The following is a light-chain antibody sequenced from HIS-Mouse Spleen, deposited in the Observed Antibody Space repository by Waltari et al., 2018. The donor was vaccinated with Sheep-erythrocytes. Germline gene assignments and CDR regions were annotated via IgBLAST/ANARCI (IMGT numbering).Light chain of an antibody. J-gene: IGLJ1*01. V-gene: IGLV2-11*01. CDR3: CSYAGSYNHV. CDR2: DVS. Sequence: QSALTQPRSVSGSPGQSVTISCTATSSDVGGYNYVSWYQQHPDKAPKLMIYDVSKRPSGVPVRFSCSKSGNTASLTISGLQADDEADYYCCSYAGSYNHVFATGTKVTVL. CDR1: SSDVGGYNY.